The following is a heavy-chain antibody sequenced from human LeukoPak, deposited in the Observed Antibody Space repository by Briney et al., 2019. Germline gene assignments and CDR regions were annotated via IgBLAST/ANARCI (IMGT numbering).Heavy chain of an antibody. CDR2: IRYDGSNK. J-gene: IGHJ6*03. Sequence: GGSLRLSCAASGFTFTFRNYAMHWVRQAPGKGLEWVAFIRYDGSNKYYADSVKGRFTISRDNSKNTLYLQMKSLRAEDTAVYYCAKGGGYEAQYYYYYLDVWGKGTTVTISS. CDR3: AKGGGYEAQYYYYYLDV. D-gene: IGHD5-12*01. V-gene: IGHV3-30*02. CDR1: GFTFTFRNYA.